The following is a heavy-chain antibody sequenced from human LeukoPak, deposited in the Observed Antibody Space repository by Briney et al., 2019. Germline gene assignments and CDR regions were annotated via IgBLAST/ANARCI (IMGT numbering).Heavy chain of an antibody. CDR3: ARYYYDSSGYYYFDY. CDR1: GYSFTNYW. CDR2: IYPADSDT. V-gene: IGHV5-51*01. D-gene: IGHD3-22*01. Sequence: GESLKISCKGSGYSFTNYWIGWVRQMPGKGLEWMGIIYPADSDTRYSPSFQDQVTISADKSISTAYLQWSSLKASDTAMYYCARYYYDSSGYYYFDYWGQGTLVTVSS. J-gene: IGHJ4*02.